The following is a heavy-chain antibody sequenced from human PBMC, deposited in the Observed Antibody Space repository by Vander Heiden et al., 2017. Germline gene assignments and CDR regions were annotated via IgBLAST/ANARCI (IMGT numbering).Heavy chain of an antibody. Sequence: EVQLVESGGGLVQPGGSLRLSCAASGFTFSRYWMHWVRQAPGKGLVWVSRINSDGSSTSYADSVKGRFTISRDNAKNTLYLQMNSLRAEDTAVYYCASQVPAATNYYGMDVWGQGTTVTVSS. D-gene: IGHD2-2*01. CDR3: ASQVPAATNYYGMDV. J-gene: IGHJ6*02. V-gene: IGHV3-74*01. CDR2: INSDGSST. CDR1: GFTFSRYW.